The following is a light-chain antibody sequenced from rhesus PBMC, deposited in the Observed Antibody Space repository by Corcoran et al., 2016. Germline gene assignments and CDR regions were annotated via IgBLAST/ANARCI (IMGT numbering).Light chain of an antibody. V-gene: IGKV1-38*01. CDR3: QQRNTFPFT. CDR2: DAS. Sequence: DIQLTQSPSSLSASVGDRVTITCRASQGISSYLAWYQQKSWKAPKLLIFDASSFQSGVPSRFSGRGSGIEFTLTISRLQPEDFATYYCQQRNTFPFTFGPGTKLDIK. CDR1: QGISSY. J-gene: IGKJ3*01.